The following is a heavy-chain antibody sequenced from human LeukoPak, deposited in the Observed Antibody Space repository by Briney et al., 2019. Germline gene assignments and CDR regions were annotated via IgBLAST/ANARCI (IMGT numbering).Heavy chain of an antibody. D-gene: IGHD1-26*01. J-gene: IGHJ4*02. CDR1: VFTFSSYS. CDR2: ISSSSSYI. V-gene: IGHV3-21*01. CDR3: ARDRFGGGSSLAAY. Sequence: PGGSLRLSCAASVFTFSSYSMNWVRQAPWKGLEWVSSISSSSSYIYYADSVKGRFTISRDNAKNSLYLQMNSLRAEDTAVYYCARDRFGGGSSLAAYWGQGTLVTVSS.